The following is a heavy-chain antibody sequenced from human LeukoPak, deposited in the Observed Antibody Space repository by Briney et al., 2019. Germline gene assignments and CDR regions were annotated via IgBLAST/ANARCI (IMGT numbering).Heavy chain of an antibody. V-gene: IGHV4-59*08. CDR1: GGSISSYY. Sequence: SETLSLTCTVSGGSISSYYWSWIRQPPGKGLEWIGYIYYSGSTNYNPSLKSRVTISVDTSKNQFSLKLSSVTAADTAVYYCARYSRTTGTTSNFDYWGQGTLVTVSS. D-gene: IGHD1-1*01. CDR3: ARYSRTTGTTSNFDY. CDR2: IYYSGST. J-gene: IGHJ4*02.